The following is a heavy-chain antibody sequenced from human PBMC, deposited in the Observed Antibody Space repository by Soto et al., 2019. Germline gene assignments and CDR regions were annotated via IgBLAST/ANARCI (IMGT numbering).Heavy chain of an antibody. Sequence: QVQLVESGGGVVQPGRSLRVSCAATGFTFSNFGMHWVRQAPGTGLEWVATLSYDGSSKHYADFVKGRFTISRDKSEETLYLRMWSLRADDTAVYYCAKDTYTSQNPPLGAWGQGTLVTVSS. J-gene: IGHJ5*02. CDR1: GFTFSNFG. CDR3: AKDTYTSQNPPLGA. V-gene: IGHV3-30*18. CDR2: LSYDGSSK.